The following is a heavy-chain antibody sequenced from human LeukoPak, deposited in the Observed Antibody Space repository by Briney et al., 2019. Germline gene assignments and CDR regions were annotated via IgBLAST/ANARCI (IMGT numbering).Heavy chain of an antibody. CDR1: GGTFSSYI. CDR2: IIPLFGTA. V-gene: IGHV1-69*13. Sequence: ASVKVSCMASGGTFSSYIISWVRQAPGQGLEWMGGIIPLFGTANYAQKFQGRVTITADESTSTAYMELSSLRSEDTAVYYCASSAVAGTKKGDYWGQGTLVTVSS. D-gene: IGHD6-19*01. CDR3: ASSAVAGTKKGDY. J-gene: IGHJ4*02.